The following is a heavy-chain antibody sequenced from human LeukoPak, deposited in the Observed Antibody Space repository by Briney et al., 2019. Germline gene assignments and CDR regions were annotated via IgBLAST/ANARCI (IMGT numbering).Heavy chain of an antibody. V-gene: IGHV4-61*01. J-gene: IGHJ4*02. CDR1: GGSISSSSYY. Sequence: PSETLSLTCTVSGGSISSSSYYWSWIRQPPGKGLEWIGYIYYSGSTNYNPSLKSRVTISVDTSKNQFSLKLSSVTAADTAVYYCARVSVSSTSSLDAIVCDYWGQGTLVTVSS. CDR3: ARVSVSSTSSLDAIVCDY. CDR2: IYYSGST. D-gene: IGHD2-2*01.